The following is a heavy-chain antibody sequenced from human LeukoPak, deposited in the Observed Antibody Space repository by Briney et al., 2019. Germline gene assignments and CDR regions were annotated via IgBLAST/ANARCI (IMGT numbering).Heavy chain of an antibody. D-gene: IGHD4-11*01. Sequence: GGSLRLSCGASGFTFSNYGMLWVRQAPGKGLEWVSFISSSSNYIYYTDSVKGRFTISRDNAKNSLFLQMNSLRAEDTAVYYCARGTPTTRDFDYWGQGTLVTVSS. J-gene: IGHJ4*02. CDR2: ISSSSNYI. CDR3: ARGTPTTRDFDY. CDR1: GFTFSNYG. V-gene: IGHV3-21*01.